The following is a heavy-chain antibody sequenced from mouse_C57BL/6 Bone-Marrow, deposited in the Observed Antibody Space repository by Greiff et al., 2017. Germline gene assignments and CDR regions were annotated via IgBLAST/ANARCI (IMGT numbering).Heavy chain of an antibody. D-gene: IGHD1-1*01. CDR3: ATNYGSSGNY. J-gene: IGHJ2*01. Sequence: SGPELVKPGASVKMSCKASGYTFTDYNMHWVKQSHGKSLEWIGYINPNNGGTSYNQKFKGKATLTVNKSSSTAYMELRSLTSEDSAVYYCATNYGSSGNYWGQGTTLTVSS. V-gene: IGHV1-22*01. CDR2: INPNNGGT. CDR1: GYTFTDYN.